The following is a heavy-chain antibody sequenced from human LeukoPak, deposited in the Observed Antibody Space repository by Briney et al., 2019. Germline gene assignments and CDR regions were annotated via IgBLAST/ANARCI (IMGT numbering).Heavy chain of an antibody. D-gene: IGHD2-15*01. CDR2: IGTAGDT. J-gene: IGHJ6*02. V-gene: IGHV3-13*04. CDR3: ARVGCNGGSCKPYAYYAMDV. Sequence: GGSLRLSCAASGFTFSSYDMHWVRQATGKGLEWVSAIGTAGDTYYPGSVKGRFPISRENAKNSLYLQMNSLRAGDTAVYYCARVGCNGGSCKPYAYYAMDVWGQGTTVTVS. CDR1: GFTFSSYD.